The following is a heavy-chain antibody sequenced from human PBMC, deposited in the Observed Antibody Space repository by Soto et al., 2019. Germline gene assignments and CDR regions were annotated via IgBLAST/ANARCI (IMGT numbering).Heavy chain of an antibody. J-gene: IGHJ4*02. CDR1: GCKCVSHG. CDR3: AKVGPMDTAMVFDYFDY. Sequence: LCYTASGCKCVSHGMSCVRQKPGRGLEWVSAISGSGGSTYYAASVKGRFTISRDNSKNPLYLQMNSLRAEDTAVYYCAKVGPMDTAMVFDYFDYWGQGTLVTVYS. D-gene: IGHD5-18*01. V-gene: IGHV3-23*01. CDR2: ISGSGGST.